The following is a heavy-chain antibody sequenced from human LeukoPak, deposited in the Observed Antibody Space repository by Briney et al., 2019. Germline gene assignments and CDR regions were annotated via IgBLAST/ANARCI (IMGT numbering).Heavy chain of an antibody. D-gene: IGHD3-22*01. CDR1: GGSISSGGYY. Sequence: PSETLSLTCTVSGGSISSGGYYWSWIRQHPGKGLEWIGYIYYSGSTYYNPSLKSRVTISVDTSKNQFSLKLSSVTASDTAVYYCARVHSSGYLFDYWGQGTLVTVSS. V-gene: IGHV4-31*03. CDR2: IYYSGST. CDR3: ARVHSSGYLFDY. J-gene: IGHJ4*02.